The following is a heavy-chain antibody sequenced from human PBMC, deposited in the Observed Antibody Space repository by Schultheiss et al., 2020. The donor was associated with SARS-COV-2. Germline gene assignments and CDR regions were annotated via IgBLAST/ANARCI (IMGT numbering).Heavy chain of an antibody. CDR1: GGSFSGYY. V-gene: IGHV4-34*01. CDR3: ARAGALGVY. Sequence: SETLSLTCAVYGGSFSGYYWSWIRQPPGKGLEWIGYIYYSGSTYYNPSLRSRVTISADTSKNQFSLKLSSVTATDTAVYYCARAGALGVYWGQGTLVTVSS. J-gene: IGHJ4*02. CDR2: IYYSGST. D-gene: IGHD3-16*01.